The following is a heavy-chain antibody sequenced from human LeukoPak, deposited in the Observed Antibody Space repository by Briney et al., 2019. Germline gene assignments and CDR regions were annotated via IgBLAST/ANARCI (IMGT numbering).Heavy chain of an antibody. V-gene: IGHV4-38-2*02. J-gene: IGHJ4*02. D-gene: IGHD3-10*01. CDR2: IYYSGST. CDR3: ARQTGSGLFSLP. CDR1: VNSIGGGNY. Sequence: SETFPLTCMAPVNSIGGGNYWAWFGQPPGRGREGIGSIYYSGSTYYNPSLKSRVTISVDTSKNQFSLKLSSVTAADTAVYYCARQTGSGLFSLPGGQGTLVTVSS.